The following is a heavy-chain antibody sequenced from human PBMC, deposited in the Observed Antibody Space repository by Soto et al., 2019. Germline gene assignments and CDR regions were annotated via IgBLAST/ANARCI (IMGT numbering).Heavy chain of an antibody. V-gene: IGHV1-46*01. CDR1: GYTFTSYY. CDR3: AREGCSSTSCYRGGGWFDP. CDR2: INPSGGST. J-gene: IGHJ5*02. Sequence: ASVKVSCKASGYTFTSYYMHWVRQAPGQGLEWMGIINPSGGSTSYAQEFQGRVTMTRDTSTSTVYMELSSLRSEDTAVYYCAREGCSSTSCYRGGGWFDPWGQGTLVTVSS. D-gene: IGHD2-2*01.